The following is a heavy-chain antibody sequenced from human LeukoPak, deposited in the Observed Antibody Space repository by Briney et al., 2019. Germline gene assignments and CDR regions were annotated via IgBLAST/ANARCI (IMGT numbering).Heavy chain of an antibody. CDR1: GFTFSSYG. Sequence: PGGSLRLSCAASGFTFSSYGMHWVRQAPGEGLEWVAFIRYDGSNKYYADSVKGRFTISRDNSKNTLYLQMNSLRSDDTAVYYCARTTYGDYEVELDYWGQGTLVTVSS. J-gene: IGHJ4*02. D-gene: IGHD4-17*01. V-gene: IGHV3-30*02. CDR2: IRYDGSNK. CDR3: ARTTYGDYEVELDY.